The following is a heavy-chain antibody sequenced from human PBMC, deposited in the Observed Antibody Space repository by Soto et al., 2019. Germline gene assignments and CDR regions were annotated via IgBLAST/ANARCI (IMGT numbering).Heavy chain of an antibody. Sequence: GGSLRLSCAASGFTFDDYGMSWVRQAPGKGLEWVSGINWNGGSTGYADSVKGRFTISRDNAKNSLYLQMNSLRAEDTALYYCAGRRSRYCSGGSCQIYYYYGMDVWGQGTTVTVSS. J-gene: IGHJ6*02. CDR1: GFTFDDYG. V-gene: IGHV3-20*04. D-gene: IGHD2-15*01. CDR2: INWNGGST. CDR3: AGRRSRYCSGGSCQIYYYYGMDV.